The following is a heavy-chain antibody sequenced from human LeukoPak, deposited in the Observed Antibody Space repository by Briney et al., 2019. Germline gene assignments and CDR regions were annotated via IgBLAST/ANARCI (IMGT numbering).Heavy chain of an antibody. V-gene: IGHV3-49*04. CDR1: GFPFGDHA. D-gene: IGHD5-18*01. CDR3: ARGPIQLWIHNSMDV. Sequence: PGGSLRLSGTASGFPFGDHAMSWVRQAPGKGLEWVGFIRSKAYRGTTEYAASVRGRFTISRDDSKSIVYLQMNSLKTEDTAFYHCARGPIQLWIHNSMDVWGQGATVTVSS. J-gene: IGHJ6*02. CDR2: IRSKAYRGTT.